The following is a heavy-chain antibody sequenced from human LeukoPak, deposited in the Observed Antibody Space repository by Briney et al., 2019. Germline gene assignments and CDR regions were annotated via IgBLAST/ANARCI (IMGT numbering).Heavy chain of an antibody. Sequence: ASVKVSCKASGYTFTSYYMHWVRQAPGQGLEWMGIINPSGGTTNYAQKFQGRVTMTTDTSTSTVYMELSSLRFEDTAVYYCARDGGYCSGGSCPSYFDYWGQGTLVTVSS. V-gene: IGHV1-46*01. CDR3: ARDGGYCSGGSCPSYFDY. J-gene: IGHJ4*02. CDR1: GYTFTSYY. D-gene: IGHD2-15*01. CDR2: INPSGGTT.